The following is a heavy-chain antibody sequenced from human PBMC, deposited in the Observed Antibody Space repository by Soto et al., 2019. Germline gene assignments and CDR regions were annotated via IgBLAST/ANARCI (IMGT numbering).Heavy chain of an antibody. J-gene: IGHJ6*02. CDR2: IYYSGST. D-gene: IGHD3-3*01. CDR3: ARDLSEADFWSRYYTGYGMDV. CDR1: GGSISSSSYY. Sequence: PSETLSLTCTVSGGSISSSSYYWGWIRQPPGKGLEWIGSIYYSGSTYYNPSLKSRVTISVDTSKNQFSLKLSSVTAADTAVYYCARDLSEADFWSRYYTGYGMDVWGQGTTVAVSS. V-gene: IGHV4-39*02.